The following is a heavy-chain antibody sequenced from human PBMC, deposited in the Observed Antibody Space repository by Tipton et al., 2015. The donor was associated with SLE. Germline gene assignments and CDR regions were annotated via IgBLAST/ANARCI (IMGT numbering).Heavy chain of an antibody. CDR2: IFYDGGT. J-gene: IGHJ4*02. Sequence: TLSLTCTVSGGSINTTDYYWGWLRQPPGERLEWIGTIFYDGGTYYNPSLKSRVTISVDTSKNQFSLRLTSVTAADTAVYYCARHEWKIAVDYWGQGILVTVSS. V-gene: IGHV4-39*07. CDR1: GGSINTTDYY. D-gene: IGHD3-3*01. CDR3: ARHEWKIAVDY.